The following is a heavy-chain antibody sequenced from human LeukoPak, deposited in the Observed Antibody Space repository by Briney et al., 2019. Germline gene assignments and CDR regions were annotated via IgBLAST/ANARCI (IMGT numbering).Heavy chain of an antibody. CDR3: AREGYDSSGYYCIFDY. V-gene: IGHV3-23*01. J-gene: IGHJ4*02. CDR1: GFTFRNYA. Sequence: GGSLRLSCAASGFTFRNYAMSWVRQAPGRGLEWVSTISGNTVNTYFADSVKGRFTISRDNSKNSLYLQMNSLRAEDTAVYYCAREGYDSSGYYCIFDYWGQGTLVTVSS. D-gene: IGHD3-22*01. CDR2: ISGNTVNT.